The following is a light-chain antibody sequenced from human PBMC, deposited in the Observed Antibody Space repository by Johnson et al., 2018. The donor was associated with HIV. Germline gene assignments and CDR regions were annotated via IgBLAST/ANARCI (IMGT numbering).Light chain of an antibody. Sequence: QSVLTQPPSVSAAPGQKVTISCSGSSSNIGNSYVSWYQQLPGTAPKLLIYDNNKRPSGIPDRFSASKSGTSATLGITGLQTGDEADYYCATWDSSLSAGVFGTGTKVTVL. CDR1: SSNIGNSY. CDR3: ATWDSSLSAGV. J-gene: IGLJ1*01. CDR2: DNN. V-gene: IGLV1-51*01.